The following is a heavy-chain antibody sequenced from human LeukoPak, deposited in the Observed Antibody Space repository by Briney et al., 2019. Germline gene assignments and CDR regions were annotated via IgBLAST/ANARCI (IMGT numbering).Heavy chain of an antibody. CDR3: ARLDYGGNGYDY. D-gene: IGHD4-23*01. Sequence: SSETLSLTCAVSGYSISSGYYWGWIRQPPGQGLEWIGSIYHSGSTYYNPSLKSRVTISVDTSKNQFSLKLSSVTAADTAVYYCARLDYGGNGYDYWGQGTLDTVSS. CDR1: GYSISSGYY. J-gene: IGHJ4*02. V-gene: IGHV4-38-2*01. CDR2: IYHSGST.